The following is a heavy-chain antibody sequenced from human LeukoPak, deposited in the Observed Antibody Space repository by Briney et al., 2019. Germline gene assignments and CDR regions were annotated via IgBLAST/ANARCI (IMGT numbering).Heavy chain of an antibody. V-gene: IGHV4-59*01. CDR2: IYYSGST. Sequence: KPSETLSLTCTVSGGSISSYYWSWIRQPPGKGLEWIGYIYYSGSTNYNPSLKSRVTISVDTSKNQFSLKLSSVTAAGTAVYYCARDEGSSWSFDYWGQGTLVTVSS. CDR3: ARDEGSSWSFDY. D-gene: IGHD6-13*01. J-gene: IGHJ4*02. CDR1: GGSISSYY.